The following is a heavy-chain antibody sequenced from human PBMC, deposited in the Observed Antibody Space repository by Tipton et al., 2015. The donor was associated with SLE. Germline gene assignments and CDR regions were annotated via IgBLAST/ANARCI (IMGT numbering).Heavy chain of an antibody. CDR1: GFTFSTYW. D-gene: IGHD5-12*01. V-gene: IGHV3-7*01. CDR2: IKQDGSDK. CDR3: ASEGSGRDCDAFDF. J-gene: IGHJ3*01. Sequence: SLRLSCAASGFTFSTYWMSWVRQAPGKGLEWVANIKQDGSDKHYVDSVKGRFTISRDNAKNSLYLQMNSLRAEDTAVYYCASEGSGRDCDAFDFWGQGTMVTVSS.